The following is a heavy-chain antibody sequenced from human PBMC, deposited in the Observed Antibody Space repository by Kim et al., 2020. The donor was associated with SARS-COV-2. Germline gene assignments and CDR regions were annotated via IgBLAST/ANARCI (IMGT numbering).Heavy chain of an antibody. CDR2: INHSGST. D-gene: IGHD1-1*01. Sequence: SETLSLTCAVYGGSFSGYYWSWIRQPPGKGLEWIGEINHSGSTNYNPSLKSRVTISVDTSKNQFSLKLSSVTAADTAVYYCARMRIELAPHDWYFDLWGRGTLVTVSS. CDR1: GGSFSGYY. V-gene: IGHV4-34*01. J-gene: IGHJ2*01. CDR3: ARMRIELAPHDWYFDL.